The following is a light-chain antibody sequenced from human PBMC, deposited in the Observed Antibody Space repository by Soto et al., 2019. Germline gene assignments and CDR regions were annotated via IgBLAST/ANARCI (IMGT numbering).Light chain of an antibody. Sequence: EIVLTQSPATLSSSPGETATLSCRASQYVGTRLAWYQHKPGQAPRLLIYYTSNRATGIPARFSGSGSGTDFTLTINSLAPEDFPIYYCHQRQSWTRTFGQGTKV. CDR2: YTS. V-gene: IGKV3-11*01. J-gene: IGKJ1*01. CDR3: HQRQSWTRT. CDR1: QYVGTR.